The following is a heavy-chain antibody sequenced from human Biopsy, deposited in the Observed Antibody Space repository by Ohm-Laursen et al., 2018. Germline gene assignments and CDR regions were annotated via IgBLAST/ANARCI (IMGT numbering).Heavy chain of an antibody. CDR2: IYTSGIT. Sequence: SETLSLTCTVSGGSLSSYCWSWIRQPAGKGLEWIGQIYTSGITKYNPSLKSRVTMSVDTSKNKFSLRVSSVTAADTAVYYCARDRGRRGWFDPWGQGTLVTVSS. D-gene: IGHD1-14*01. CDR3: ARDRGRRGWFDP. J-gene: IGHJ5*02. V-gene: IGHV4-4*07. CDR1: GGSLSSYC.